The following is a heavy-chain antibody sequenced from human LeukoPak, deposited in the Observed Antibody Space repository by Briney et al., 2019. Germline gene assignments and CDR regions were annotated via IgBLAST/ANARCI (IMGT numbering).Heavy chain of an antibody. V-gene: IGHV1-69*05. CDR2: IIPIFGTA. CDR3: ASIARALSTYYCFYYMDV. CDR1: GGTFSSYA. Sequence: SVKVSCKASGGTFSSYAISMVRQAPGQGLEWMGGIIPIFGTANYAQKFQGRVTITTDESTSTAYMELSSLRSEDTAVYYCASIARALSTYYCFYYMDVWGKGTTVTVSS. J-gene: IGHJ6*03.